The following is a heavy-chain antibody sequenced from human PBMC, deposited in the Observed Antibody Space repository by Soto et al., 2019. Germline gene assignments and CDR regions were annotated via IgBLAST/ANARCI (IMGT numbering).Heavy chain of an antibody. J-gene: IGHJ6*03. D-gene: IGHD3-3*01. CDR2: IYYSGST. CDR1: GGPISSYY. CDR3: ARHRITIFGVVPAYYYYMDV. V-gene: IGHV4-59*08. Sequence: SETLSLTCTVSGGPISSYYWSWIRQPPGKGLEWIGNIYYSGSTNYNPSLKSRVTLSIDTSRNQFSLRLSSVTAADTAVYYCARHRITIFGVVPAYYYYMDVWGKGTTVTVSS.